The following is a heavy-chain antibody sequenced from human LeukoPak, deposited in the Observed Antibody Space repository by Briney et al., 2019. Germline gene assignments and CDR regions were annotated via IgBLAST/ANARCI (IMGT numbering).Heavy chain of an antibody. V-gene: IGHV5-51*01. D-gene: IGHD3-16*02. Sequence: GESLKISCTGSGYSFTSYWIGWVRQMPGKGLEWVGIIYPGDSDTRYSPYFQGQVTISADKSISTAYLQWSSLKAEDTAMYCCARGWGSYLDYWGQGTLVTVSS. CDR1: GYSFTSYW. CDR3: ARGWGSYLDY. J-gene: IGHJ4*02. CDR2: IYPGDSDT.